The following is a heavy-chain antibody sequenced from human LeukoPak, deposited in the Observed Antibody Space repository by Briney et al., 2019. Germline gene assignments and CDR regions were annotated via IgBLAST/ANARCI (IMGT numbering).Heavy chain of an antibody. J-gene: IGHJ4*02. V-gene: IGHV4-4*02. D-gene: IGHD3-22*01. Sequence: PSETLSLTCAVSGGSISSSNWWSWVRQPPGKGLEWIGEIYHSGSTNYNPSLKSRVTISVDKSKNQFSLKLSSVTAADTAVYYCASLWGESSGYYPDYWGQGTLVTVSS. CDR3: ASLWGESSGYYPDY. CDR1: GGSISSSNW. CDR2: IYHSGST.